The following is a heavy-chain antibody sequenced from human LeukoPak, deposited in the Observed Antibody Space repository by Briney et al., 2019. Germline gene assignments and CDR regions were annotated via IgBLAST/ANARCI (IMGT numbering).Heavy chain of an antibody. CDR2: INSDGSSR. J-gene: IGHJ4*02. V-gene: IGHV3-74*01. CDR1: GITFSGYW. D-gene: IGHD4-23*01. CDR3: ARDRDYGGNFVGY. Sequence: GGSLRLSCAASGITFSGYWTHWVRQAPGEGLVWVSRINSDGSSRGYADSVKGRFTISRDNAKNTLWLQMNSLRAEDTAVYYCARDRDYGGNFVGYWGQGTLVTVSS.